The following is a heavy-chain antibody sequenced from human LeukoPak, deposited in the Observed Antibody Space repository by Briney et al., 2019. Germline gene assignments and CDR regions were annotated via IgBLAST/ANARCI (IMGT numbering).Heavy chain of an antibody. CDR3: ARGRPPIGYCSGGSCPRWFDP. D-gene: IGHD2-15*01. CDR2: INPNSGGT. V-gene: IGHV1-2*02. J-gene: IGHJ5*02. Sequence: ASVKVSCKASGYTFTGYYMHWVRQAPGQGLEWMGWINPNSGGTNYAQKFQGRVTMTRDTSISTAYMELSRLRSDDTAVYYCARGRPPIGYCSGGSCPRWFDPWGQGTLVTVSS. CDR1: GYTFTGYY.